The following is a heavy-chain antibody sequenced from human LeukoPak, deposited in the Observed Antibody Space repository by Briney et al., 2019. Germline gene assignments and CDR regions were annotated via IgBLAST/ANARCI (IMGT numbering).Heavy chain of an antibody. V-gene: IGHV3-30*04. CDR2: ISYDGSNK. Sequence: PGGSLRLSCAASGFTFSNYAMHWVCQAPGKGLEWVAVISYDGSNKYYADSVKGRFTISRDNSKNTLYLQMNSLRTEDTAVYYCAREGSFCSGGSCYGAFDIWGQGTMVTVSS. CDR3: AREGSFCSGGSCYGAFDI. J-gene: IGHJ3*02. D-gene: IGHD2-15*01. CDR1: GFTFSNYA.